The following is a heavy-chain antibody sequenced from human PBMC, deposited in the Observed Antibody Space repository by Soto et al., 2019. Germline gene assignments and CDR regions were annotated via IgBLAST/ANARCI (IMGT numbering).Heavy chain of an antibody. CDR1: GFTISNSY. J-gene: IGHJ4*02. CDR3: AKALVGEVGATDY. Sequence: GGSLRLSCAASGFTISNSYMTWVRQAPGKGLEWVSVIYTGGSAYYADSVKGRFTISRDNSRNTLYLQMNSLGAEDAALYYCAKALVGEVGATDYWGQGTLVTVSS. CDR2: IYTGGSA. V-gene: IGHV3-53*01. D-gene: IGHD1-26*01.